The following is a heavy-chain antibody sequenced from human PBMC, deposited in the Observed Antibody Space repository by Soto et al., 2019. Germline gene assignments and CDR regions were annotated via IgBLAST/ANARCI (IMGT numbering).Heavy chain of an antibody. V-gene: IGHV4-31*03. CDR1: GGSISSGGYY. D-gene: IGHD6-19*01. CDR3: ARVVPAVAAWFDP. J-gene: IGHJ5*02. Sequence: SETLSLTCTVSGGSISSGGYYWSWIRQHPGKGLEWIGYIYYSGSTYYNPSLKSRVTISVDTSKNQFSLKLSSVTAADTAVYYCARVVPAVAAWFDPWGQGTLVTVSS. CDR2: IYYSGST.